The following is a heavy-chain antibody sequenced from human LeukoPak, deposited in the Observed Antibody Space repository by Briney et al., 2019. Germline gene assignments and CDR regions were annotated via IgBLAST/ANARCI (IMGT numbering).Heavy chain of an antibody. CDR3: ARDRYYYDSSARYFDY. Sequence: SETLSLTCAVYGGSFSGYYWSWIRQPPGKGLEWIGEINHSGSTNYNPSLKSRVTISVDMSKNQFSLKLSSVTAADTAVYYCARDRYYYDSSARYFDYWGQGTLVTVSS. D-gene: IGHD3-22*01. J-gene: IGHJ4*02. CDR1: GGSFSGYY. V-gene: IGHV4-34*01. CDR2: INHSGST.